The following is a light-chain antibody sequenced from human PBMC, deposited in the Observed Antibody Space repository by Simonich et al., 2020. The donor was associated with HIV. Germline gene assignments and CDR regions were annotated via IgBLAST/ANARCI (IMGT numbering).Light chain of an antibody. CDR1: LIVDSRF. Sequence: EIVLTQSPGTLSLSPGERATLSCRSSLIVDSRFLAWYQQKPGLAPKLLMSDASSRATGIPDRLRGSGSGTDFTLTISRLEPEDFAVYYCQQYGRSPLTFGGGTKVEI. V-gene: IGKV3D-20*01. CDR3: QQYGRSPLT. J-gene: IGKJ4*01. CDR2: DAS.